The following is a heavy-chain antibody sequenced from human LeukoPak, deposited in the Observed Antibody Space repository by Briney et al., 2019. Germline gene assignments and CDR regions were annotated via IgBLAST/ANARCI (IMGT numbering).Heavy chain of an antibody. CDR2: MNQDGSEK. V-gene: IGHV3-7*01. J-gene: IGHJ6*02. D-gene: IGHD3-16*01. CDR1: GFTFSDSW. Sequence: GGSLRLSCAASGFTFSDSWMSWVRQAPGKGLEWVANMNQDGSEKDYVDSVKGRFTISRDNARNSLYLQMSSLRAEDTAVYYCVTYTHWVAGDVWGQGTTVTVSS. CDR3: VTYTHWVAGDV.